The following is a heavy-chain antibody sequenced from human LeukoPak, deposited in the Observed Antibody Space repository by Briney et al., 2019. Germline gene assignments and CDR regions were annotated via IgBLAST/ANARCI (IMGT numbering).Heavy chain of an antibody. V-gene: IGHV4-4*09. J-gene: IGHJ4*02. Sequence: SETLSLTCTVSGGSISSYYWSWLRQPPGKGLEWIGYIYTSGSTNYNPSLKSRVTISVDTSKNQFSLKLSPVTAADTAVYYCASYDFWSGYHIYWGQGTLVTVSS. CDR2: IYTSGST. CDR1: GGSISSYY. D-gene: IGHD3-3*01. CDR3: ASYDFWSGYHIY.